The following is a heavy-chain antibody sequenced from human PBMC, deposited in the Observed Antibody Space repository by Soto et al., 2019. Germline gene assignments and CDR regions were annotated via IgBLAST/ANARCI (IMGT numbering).Heavy chain of an antibody. D-gene: IGHD3-22*01. CDR2: IYYSGST. J-gene: IGHJ4*02. CDR3: ARRWIDYYDSSGYYSGGFDY. Sequence: SETLSLTCTVSGGSISSYYWSWIRQPPGKGLEWIGYIYYSGSTNYNPSLKSRVTISVDTSKNQFSLKLSSVTAADTAVYYCARRWIDYYDSSGYYSGGFDYWGQGTLVTVSS. CDR1: GGSISSYY. V-gene: IGHV4-59*01.